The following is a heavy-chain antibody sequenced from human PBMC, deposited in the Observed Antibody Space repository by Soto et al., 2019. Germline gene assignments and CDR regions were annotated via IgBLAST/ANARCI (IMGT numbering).Heavy chain of an antibody. J-gene: IGHJ4*02. CDR2: IYYSGST. CDR3: AGLNYFHRSDYLFH. D-gene: IGHD3-22*01. V-gene: IGHV4-39*01. Sequence: SETLSLTCTVSGGSISSSSYYWGWIRQPPGKGLAWIGSIYYSGSTYNNPSLKSRVTISVDTSKNQFSLKLSSVTAADTAVYYWAGLNYFHRSDYLFHRGQETRVTVSA. CDR1: GGSISSSSYY.